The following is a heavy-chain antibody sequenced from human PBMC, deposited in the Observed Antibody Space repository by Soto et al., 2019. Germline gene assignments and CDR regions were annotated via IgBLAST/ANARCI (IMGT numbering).Heavy chain of an antibody. D-gene: IGHD3-22*01. Sequence: SETLSLTCAVYGGSFSGYYWSWIRQPPGKGLEWIGEINHSGSTNYNPSLKSRVTISVDTSENQFSLKLSSVTAADTAVYYCARVAYDREAFDIWGQGTMVTVS. CDR2: INHSGST. CDR3: ARVAYDREAFDI. CDR1: GGSFSGYY. V-gene: IGHV4-34*01. J-gene: IGHJ3*02.